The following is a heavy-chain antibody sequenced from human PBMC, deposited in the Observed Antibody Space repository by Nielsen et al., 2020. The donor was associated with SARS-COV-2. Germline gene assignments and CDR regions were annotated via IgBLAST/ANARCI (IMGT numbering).Heavy chain of an antibody. CDR2: INHSGST. Sequence: SEILSLTCAVYGGSFSGYYWSWIRQPPGKGLEWIGEINHSGSTNYNPSLKSRVTISVDTSKNQFSLKLSSVTAADTAVYYCARVERDIVVVPAAPGGWFDPWGQGTLVTVSS. J-gene: IGHJ5*02. CDR3: ARVERDIVVVPAAPGGWFDP. D-gene: IGHD2-2*01. CDR1: GGSFSGYY. V-gene: IGHV4-34*01.